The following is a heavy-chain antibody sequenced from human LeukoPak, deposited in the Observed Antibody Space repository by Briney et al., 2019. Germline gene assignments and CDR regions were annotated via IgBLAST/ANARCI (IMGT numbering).Heavy chain of an antibody. D-gene: IGHD5-24*01. CDR3: ARDRMATYPL. Sequence: SETLSLTCTVSGGSISSGSYYWSWIRQPAGKGLEWIGRIYTSGSTNYNPSLESRVTISVDTSKNQFSLKLSSVTAADTAVYYCARDRMATYPLWGQGTLVTVSS. CDR1: GGSISSGSYY. CDR2: IYTSGST. J-gene: IGHJ4*02. V-gene: IGHV4-61*02.